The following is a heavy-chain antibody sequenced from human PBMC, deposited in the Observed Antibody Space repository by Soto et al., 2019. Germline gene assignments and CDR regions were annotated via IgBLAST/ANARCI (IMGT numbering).Heavy chain of an antibody. CDR1: GFTFNDYA. CDR3: AKDIYNDRFEYFHH. J-gene: IGHJ1*01. CDR2: ISWSSGTI. D-gene: IGHD1-1*01. Sequence: GGSLRLSCAASGFTFNDYAMQWVRQAPGKGLEWVSGISWSSGTIGYADSVKGRFTISRDNTKNSLYLQMNSLRAEDTALYYCAKDIYNDRFEYFHHWGQGTLVTVSS. V-gene: IGHV3-9*01.